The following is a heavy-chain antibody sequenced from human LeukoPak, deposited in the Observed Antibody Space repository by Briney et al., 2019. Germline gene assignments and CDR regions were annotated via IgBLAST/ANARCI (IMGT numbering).Heavy chain of an antibody. CDR3: VRGASGGHYVVDY. Sequence: GGSLRLSCAASGFTYGNYLMHWVRQAPGKGLVWVSRISPDGRSTNYADFVKGRFTVSRDNAMNTVYLQMNSLRTEDTAVYYCVRGASGGHYVVDYWGQGTLVTVSS. CDR1: GFTYGNYL. D-gene: IGHD1-26*01. CDR2: ISPDGRST. J-gene: IGHJ4*02. V-gene: IGHV3-74*01.